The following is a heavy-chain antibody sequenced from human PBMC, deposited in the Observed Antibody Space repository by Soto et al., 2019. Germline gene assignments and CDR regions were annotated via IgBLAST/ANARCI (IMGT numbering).Heavy chain of an antibody. V-gene: IGHV1-69*06. CDR3: AGRCDSTSCLAHFDY. Sequence: QVQLVQSGXEVKKPGSSVKXXCKASGGTXXNYVXXXVRQAPXXXXXXMGGLIPIFGTANYAQKFQGRVTITADKSTSTAYMELNSLRSEDTAVYYCAGRCDSTSCLAHFDYWGQGTLVTVSS. D-gene: IGHD2-2*01. J-gene: IGHJ4*02. CDR2: LIPIFGTA. CDR1: GGTXXNYV.